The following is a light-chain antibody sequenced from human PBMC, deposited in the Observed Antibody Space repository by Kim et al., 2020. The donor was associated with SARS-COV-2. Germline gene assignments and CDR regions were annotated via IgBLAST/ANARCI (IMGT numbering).Light chain of an antibody. CDR3: QSYDSSNHWV. J-gene: IGLJ3*02. CDR1: SGSIASNY. Sequence: NFTLTQPHSVSESPGKTVTISCTRSSGSIASNYVQWYQQRPGSAPTTVIYEDNQRPSGVPDRFSGSIDSSSNSASLTISGLKTEDEADYYCQSYDSSNHWVFGGGTHLTVL. CDR2: EDN. V-gene: IGLV6-57*04.